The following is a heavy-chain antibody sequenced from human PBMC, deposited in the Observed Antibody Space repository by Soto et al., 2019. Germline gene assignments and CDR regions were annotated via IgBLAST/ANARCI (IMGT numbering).Heavy chain of an antibody. D-gene: IGHD4-17*01. V-gene: IGHV1-18*01. Sequence: QVQLVQSGAEVKKPGASVKVSCKASGYTFTSYGISWVRQAPGQGLEWMGWMSAYSGHTDYAQNFQGRVTMTTDTPTTTAYMELRSLTSDDTAVYYCTRDLLTVTTSLIFDYWGQGTLVTVSS. CDR2: MSAYSGHT. J-gene: IGHJ4*02. CDR3: TRDLLTVTTSLIFDY. CDR1: GYTFTSYG.